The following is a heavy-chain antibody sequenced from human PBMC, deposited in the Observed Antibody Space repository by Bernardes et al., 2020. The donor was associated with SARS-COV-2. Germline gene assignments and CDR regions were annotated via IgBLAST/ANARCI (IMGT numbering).Heavy chain of an antibody. V-gene: IGHV3-7*03. D-gene: IGHD3-16*01. Sequence: SLRLSCPASGFTFSNFWMSWVRQSPSKGLEWVAKIKQDGSDKYYLDSVKGRFTISRDNAKSSLYLQMNSLRVEDTAVYYCAKDRGDGSFDYWGRGTLVTVSS. J-gene: IGHJ4*02. CDR2: IKQDGSDK. CDR1: GFTFSNFW. CDR3: AKDRGDGSFDY.